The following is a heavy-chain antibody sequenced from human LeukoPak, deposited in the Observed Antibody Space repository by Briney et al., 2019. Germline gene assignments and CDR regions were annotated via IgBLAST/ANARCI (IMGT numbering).Heavy chain of an antibody. Sequence: ASVKVSCKAPGYTFTSYYMHWVRQAPGQGLEWMGIINPSGGSTSYAQKFQGRVTMTRDTSTSTVYMELSSLRSEDTAVYYCARERGKLRYFDWPHYYYGMDVWGKGTTVTVSS. V-gene: IGHV1-46*01. J-gene: IGHJ6*04. D-gene: IGHD3-9*01. CDR2: INPSGGST. CDR1: GYTFTSYY. CDR3: ARERGKLRYFDWPHYYYGMDV.